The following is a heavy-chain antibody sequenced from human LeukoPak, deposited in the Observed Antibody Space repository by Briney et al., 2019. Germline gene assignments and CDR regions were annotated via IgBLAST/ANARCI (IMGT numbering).Heavy chain of an antibody. CDR1: GYTFSTYD. Sequence: ASVKVSCKTSGYTFSTYDINWLRQAAGQGLEWMGWMNPNSANTGFAQKFQGRAAITRDTSTATPYLELSSLTSEDTAVYYCARAIRYQLLSDYWGQGTLVTVSS. V-gene: IGHV1-8*03. CDR3: ARAIRYQLLSDY. CDR2: MNPNSANT. J-gene: IGHJ4*02. D-gene: IGHD2-2*01.